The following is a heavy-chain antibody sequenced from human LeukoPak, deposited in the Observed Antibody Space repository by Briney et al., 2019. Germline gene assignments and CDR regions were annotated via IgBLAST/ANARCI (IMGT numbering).Heavy chain of an antibody. Sequence: PGGSLRLSCVASGFTFSSYNMNWVRQAPGKGLEWVSFISTGGTYIYYADSVKGRFTISRDNSKNSLYLQMISLRAEDTAIYYCARDPYSGSYGDSYYYYMDVWGKGTTVTISS. CDR3: ARDPYSGSYGDSYYYYMDV. J-gene: IGHJ6*03. V-gene: IGHV3-21*01. CDR1: GFTFSSYN. D-gene: IGHD1-26*01. CDR2: ISTGGTYI.